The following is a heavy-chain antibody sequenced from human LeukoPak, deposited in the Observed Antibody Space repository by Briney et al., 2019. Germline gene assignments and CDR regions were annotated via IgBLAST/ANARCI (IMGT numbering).Heavy chain of an antibody. CDR3: TRLGGGSPDLIIVPGANKLKWYDP. CDR2: IRSKRDNYAT. Sequence: GVSLRLSCATSGFSFRGSTMHRVRRAPGKGLEWLGHIRSKRDNYATGYPAWVEGRFTISRDDSKSTAYLQMNSLKIEDTALYHCTRLGGGSPDLIIVPGANKLKWYDPWGQGTLVTVSS. D-gene: IGHD2-2*01. CDR1: GFSFRGST. J-gene: IGHJ5*02. V-gene: IGHV3-73*01.